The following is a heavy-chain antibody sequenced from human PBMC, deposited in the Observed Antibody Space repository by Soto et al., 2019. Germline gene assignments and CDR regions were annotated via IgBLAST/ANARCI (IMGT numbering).Heavy chain of an antibody. J-gene: IGHJ5*02. CDR2: IYHSGST. V-gene: IGHV4-4*02. Sequence: QVQLQESGPGLVKPSGTLSLTCAVSGASISSSNWWSWVRQPPGKGLEWIGEIYHSGSTHYNPSRKSRVTLPVAMSKNQCSLRLTSVTAADTAVYYCARVPAVAINWFDPGGQGTLVTGSS. CDR3: ARVPAVAINWFDP. CDR1: GASISSSNW. D-gene: IGHD6-19*01.